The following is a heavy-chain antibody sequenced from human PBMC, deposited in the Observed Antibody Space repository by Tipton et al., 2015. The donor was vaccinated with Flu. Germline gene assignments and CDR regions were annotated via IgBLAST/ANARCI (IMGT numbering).Heavy chain of an antibody. V-gene: IGHV4-39*01. D-gene: IGHD3-22*01. CDR1: GGSISSSSYY. J-gene: IGHJ4*02. CDR2: IYYSGST. Sequence: TLSLTCTVSGGSISSSSYYWGWIRQPPGKGLEWIGSIYYSGSTYYNPSLKSRVTISVDTSKNQFSLKLSSVTAADTAVYYCARGRGYYYDFDYWGQGILVTVSS. CDR3: ARGRGYYYDFDY.